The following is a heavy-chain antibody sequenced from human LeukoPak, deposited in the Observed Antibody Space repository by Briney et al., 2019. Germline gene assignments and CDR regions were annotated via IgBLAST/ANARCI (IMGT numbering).Heavy chain of an antibody. CDR1: GFTFSSYG. V-gene: IGHV3-33*01. CDR3: ARDYCSGGSCYRGWFDP. Sequence: GGSLRLSCAASGFTFSSYGMHWVRQAQGKGLEWVAVIWYDGSNKYYADSVKGRFTISRDNSKNTLYLQMNSLRAEDTAVYYCARDYCSGGSCYRGWFDPWGQGTLVTVSS. D-gene: IGHD2-15*01. J-gene: IGHJ5*02. CDR2: IWYDGSNK.